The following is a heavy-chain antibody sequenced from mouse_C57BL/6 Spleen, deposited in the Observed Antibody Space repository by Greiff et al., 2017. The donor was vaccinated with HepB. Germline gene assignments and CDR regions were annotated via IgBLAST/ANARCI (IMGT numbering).Heavy chain of an antibody. J-gene: IGHJ1*03. Sequence: EVKLMESGPGLVKPSQSLSLTCSVTGYSITSGYYWNWIRQFPGNKLEWMGYISYDGSNNYNPSLKNQISITRDTSKNQFFLKLNSVTTEDTATYYCARETTVAHFEVWGTGTTVTVSS. CDR2: ISYDGSN. V-gene: IGHV3-6*01. CDR3: ARETTVAHFEV. CDR1: GYSITSGYY. D-gene: IGHD1-1*01.